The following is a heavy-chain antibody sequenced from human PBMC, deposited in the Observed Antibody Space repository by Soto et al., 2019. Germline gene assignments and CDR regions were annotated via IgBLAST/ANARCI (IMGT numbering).Heavy chain of an antibody. CDR1: GGSFSNYY. CDR3: ARCQYNGSAGFYTNHYFYSVDV. Sequence: SETLSLTCAVSGGSFSNYYWTWIRQPPGAGLEWIGEVNHSGSTSYSPALKSRVTISVDSSKNQFSLILTSVTAADRAVYFCARCQYNGSAGFYTNHYFYSVDVWGQGTKVTVSS. CDR2: VNHSGST. D-gene: IGHD3-22*01. J-gene: IGHJ6*02. V-gene: IGHV4-34*01.